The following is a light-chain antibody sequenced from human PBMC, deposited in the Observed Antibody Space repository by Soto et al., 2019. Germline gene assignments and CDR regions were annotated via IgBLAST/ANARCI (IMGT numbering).Light chain of an antibody. CDR2: YDD. V-gene: IGLV1-36*01. CDR3: AVWDDSLNGVV. CDR1: SSNVGNNA. J-gene: IGLJ2*01. Sequence: QSVLTQPPSVSEAPRQRVTISCSGSSSNVGNNAVNWYQRLPGKAPKLLIYYDDLLPSGVSDRFSGSKSGTSASLAISGLQSEDEADYYCAVWDDSLNGVVFGGGTKVTVL.